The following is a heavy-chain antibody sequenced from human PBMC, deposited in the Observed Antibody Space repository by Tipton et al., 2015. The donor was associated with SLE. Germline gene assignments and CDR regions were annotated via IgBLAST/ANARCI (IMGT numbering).Heavy chain of an antibody. CDR1: GASIRDYY. Sequence: TLSLTCTVSGASIRDYYWTWIRQPPGKGLDWIGYIDYDGRPNYNPSLKSRVSISVDTSKNQLSLKLISVTVADTAVYFCARLVGGYARWGQGTLVTVSS. CDR2: IDYDGRP. CDR3: ARLVGGYAR. D-gene: IGHD5-12*01. J-gene: IGHJ4*02. V-gene: IGHV4-59*08.